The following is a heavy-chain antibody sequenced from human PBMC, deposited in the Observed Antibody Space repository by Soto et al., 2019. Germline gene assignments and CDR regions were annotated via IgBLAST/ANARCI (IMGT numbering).Heavy chain of an antibody. Sequence: GRSLRLSCAASGFTFNKFWMNWIRQAPGKGLEWVAQINEDGSEKYFVDSVRGRFTIFRDNAKNSLSLGMNSLRAEDTAVYYCARAGYYRFDYWGQGTLVTVSS. V-gene: IGHV3-7*01. CDR1: GFTFNKFW. CDR3: ARAGYYRFDY. D-gene: IGHD3-22*01. J-gene: IGHJ4*02. CDR2: INEDGSEK.